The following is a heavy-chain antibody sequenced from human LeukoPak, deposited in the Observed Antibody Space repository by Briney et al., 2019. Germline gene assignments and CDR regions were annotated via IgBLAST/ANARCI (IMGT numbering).Heavy chain of an antibody. CDR2: ISYDGSNK. V-gene: IGHV3-30-3*01. CDR1: GFTFSSYA. Sequence: GGSLRLSCAASGFTFSSYAMHWVRQAPGKGLEWVAVISYDGSNKYYADSVKGRFTISRDNSKNTLYLQMNSLRAEDTAVYYCATTPYYWGQGTLVTVSS. J-gene: IGHJ4*02. CDR3: ATTPYY.